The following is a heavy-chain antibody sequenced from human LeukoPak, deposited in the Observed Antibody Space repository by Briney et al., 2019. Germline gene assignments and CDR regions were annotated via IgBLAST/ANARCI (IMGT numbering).Heavy chain of an antibody. J-gene: IGHJ3*02. Sequence: SETLSLTCTVSGGSISTSNYYWGWIRQPPGKGLEWIGNIFYSGSTYYSPSLRSRVTISLDTSRNQFSLKLNSVTAADTAVYYCARAGGPSTVTTKDESTDAFDIWGQGTMVTVSS. CDR3: ARAGGPSTVTTKDESTDAFDI. CDR1: GGSISTSNYY. CDR2: IFYSGST. V-gene: IGHV4-39*07. D-gene: IGHD4-17*01.